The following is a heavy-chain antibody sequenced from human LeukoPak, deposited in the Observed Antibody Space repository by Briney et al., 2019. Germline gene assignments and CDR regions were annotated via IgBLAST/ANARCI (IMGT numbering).Heavy chain of an antibody. CDR1: GFTFSSYG. D-gene: IGHD4-17*01. J-gene: IGHJ5*02. Sequence: GGSLRLSCAASGFTFSSYGMHWVRQAPGKGLEWVAFIRYDGSNKYYADSVKGRFTISRDNSKNTLYLQMNSLRAEDTAVYYCARDMDYGDLRFDPWGQGTLVTVSS. CDR3: ARDMDYGDLRFDP. V-gene: IGHV3-30*02. CDR2: IRYDGSNK.